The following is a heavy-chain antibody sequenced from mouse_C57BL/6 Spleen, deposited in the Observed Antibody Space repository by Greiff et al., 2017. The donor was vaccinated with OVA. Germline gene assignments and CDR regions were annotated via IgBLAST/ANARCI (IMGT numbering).Heavy chain of an antibody. CDR1: GYTFTSYW. CDR2: INPSNGGT. J-gene: IGHJ4*01. D-gene: IGHD1-1*01. Sequence: QVQLQQPGTELVKPGASVKLSCKAPGYTFTSYWMHWVKQRPGQGLEWIGNINPSNGGTNYNEKFKSKATLTVDKSSSTAYMQLSSLTSEDSAVYYCARSRYYYGSSYAMDYWGQGTSVTVSS. V-gene: IGHV1-53*01. CDR3: ARSRYYYGSSYAMDY.